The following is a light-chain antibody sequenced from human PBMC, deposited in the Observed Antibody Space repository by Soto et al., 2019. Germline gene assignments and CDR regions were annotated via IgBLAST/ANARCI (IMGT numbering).Light chain of an antibody. J-gene: IGLJ1*01. V-gene: IGLV1-44*01. Sequence: QSVLTQAHSASGTPGQRVTISCSGSSSKIGTSSVHWFQQLPGTAPKLLISTPNQRPSGVPERFSGSKSGTSASLAISGLQSEDDADYYCAAWDDSLNGHVFGTGTKVTVL. CDR3: AAWDDSLNGHV. CDR2: TPN. CDR1: SSKIGTSS.